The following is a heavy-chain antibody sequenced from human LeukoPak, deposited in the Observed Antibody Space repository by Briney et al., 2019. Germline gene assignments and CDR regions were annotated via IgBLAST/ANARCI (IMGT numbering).Heavy chain of an antibody. D-gene: IGHD1-26*01. Sequence: PGGSLRLSCAASGFTLSGSAIHWVRQSSGKGLEWVGQIDKKDKGYATATAYAASVKGRFTISRDDSINTAYLQMKSLKTEDTALSYCTRDSGTYNWFDPWGQGTLVTVSS. V-gene: IGHV3-73*01. CDR2: IDKKDKGYATAT. CDR3: TRDSGTYNWFDP. CDR1: GFTLSGSA. J-gene: IGHJ5*02.